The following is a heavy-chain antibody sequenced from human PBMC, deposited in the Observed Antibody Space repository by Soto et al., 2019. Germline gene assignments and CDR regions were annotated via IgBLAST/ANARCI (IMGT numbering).Heavy chain of an antibody. CDR2: ISYDGSNK. CDR1: GFSFSTYG. D-gene: IGHD3-22*01. J-gene: IGHJ6*02. Sequence: QPGGSLRLSCAASGFSFSTYGMHWVRQAPGKGLEWVAIISYDGSNKYYADSVKGRFTISRDNSKNTLFLEVNNLRGEDTAVYYCAKDRYYDTGMDVWGQGTTVTVSS. V-gene: IGHV3-30*18. CDR3: AKDRYYDTGMDV.